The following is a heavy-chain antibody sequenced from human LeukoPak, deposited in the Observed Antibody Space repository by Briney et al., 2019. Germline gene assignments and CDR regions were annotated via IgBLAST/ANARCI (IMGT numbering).Heavy chain of an antibody. J-gene: IGHJ4*02. CDR3: ARGRAAAVDFDL. CDR1: GYTFGSYS. Sequence: ASVKVSCKASGYTFGSYSINWVRQAPGQGLAWLGWVNTYSGDTKYSQKFQGRVTLTTDSSTGTAYMELTRLRSDDTAIYFCARGRAAAVDFDLWGQGTPVTVSS. V-gene: IGHV1-18*01. D-gene: IGHD6-13*01. CDR2: VNTYSGDT.